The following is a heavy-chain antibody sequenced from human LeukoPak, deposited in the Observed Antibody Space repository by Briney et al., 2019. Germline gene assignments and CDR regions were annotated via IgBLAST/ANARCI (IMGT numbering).Heavy chain of an antibody. CDR2: IYPGDSDT. V-gene: IGHV5-51*01. J-gene: IGHJ4*02. D-gene: IGHD6-13*01. Sequence: GESLKISCKGSGYSFTSYWIGWVRQMPGKGLEWMGTIYPGDSDTGYSPSFQGQVTISADKSIGTACLQWSSLKASDTAMYYCARHDPIAAFDYWGQGTLVTVSS. CDR3: ARHDPIAAFDY. CDR1: GYSFTSYW.